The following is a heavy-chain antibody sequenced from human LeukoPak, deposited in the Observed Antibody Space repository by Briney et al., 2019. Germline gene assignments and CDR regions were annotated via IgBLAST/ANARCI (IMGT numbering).Heavy chain of an antibody. V-gene: IGHV3-53*01. D-gene: IGHD3-9*01. CDR2: IYSAGTS. J-gene: IGHJ4*02. Sequence: GGPLRLSCTVSGFSVSAIYLSWVRQAPGKELQGVSGIYSAGTSFHAESLEGRFTVSRDFSKNILYLQMNSLRAEDTGVYYCAMTDDILIASSYWGQGTSVTVSS. CDR3: AMTDDILIASSY. CDR1: GFSVSAIY.